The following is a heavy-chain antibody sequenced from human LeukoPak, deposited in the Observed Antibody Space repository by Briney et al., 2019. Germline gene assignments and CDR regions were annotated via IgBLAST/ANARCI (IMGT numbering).Heavy chain of an antibody. D-gene: IGHD6-13*01. Sequence: GGSLRLSCAASGFTFSSYWMSWVRQVPGKGLEWLANIKQDGSERYYVNSVKGRFTITGDNAKNSLYLQMNSLRVEDTAVYYCARWGTYSSSWLGTFDIWGQGTMVTVSS. J-gene: IGHJ3*02. CDR2: IKQDGSER. CDR3: ARWGTYSSSWLGTFDI. V-gene: IGHV3-7*05. CDR1: GFTFSSYW.